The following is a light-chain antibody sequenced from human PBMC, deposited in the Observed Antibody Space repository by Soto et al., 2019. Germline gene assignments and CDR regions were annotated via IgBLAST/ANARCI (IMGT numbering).Light chain of an antibody. Sequence: QSVLTQPPSASGTPGQRVTISCSGSSSNIGSNTVNWYQQLPGTAPKLLIYSNNQRPSGVPDRFSGSKSGTSASLAISGLQCEDAADYYCAAWDDSLNGVVFGGGTQLTVL. CDR2: SNN. CDR1: SSNIGSNT. J-gene: IGLJ2*01. CDR3: AAWDDSLNGVV. V-gene: IGLV1-44*01.